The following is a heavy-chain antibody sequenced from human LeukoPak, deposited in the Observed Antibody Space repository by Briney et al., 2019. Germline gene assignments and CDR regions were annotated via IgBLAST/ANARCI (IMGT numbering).Heavy chain of an antibody. V-gene: IGHV1-69*05. CDR2: IIPIFRTT. CDR3: ARDQGIGSGSFDY. J-gene: IGHJ4*02. D-gene: IGHD3-22*01. CDR1: GGTFSSHA. Sequence: SVKVSCKASGGTFSSHAVSWVRQAPGYGLEWLGGIIPIFRTTNYAHSFQGRLTISTDESTNTAYMELSSLRSDDTAVYYCARDQGIGSGSFDYWGQGTLVAVSS.